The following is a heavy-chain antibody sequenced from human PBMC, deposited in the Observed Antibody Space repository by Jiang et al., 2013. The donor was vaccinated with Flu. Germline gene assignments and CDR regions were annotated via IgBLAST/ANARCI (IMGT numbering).Heavy chain of an antibody. V-gene: IGHV4-59*01. J-gene: IGHJ4*02. CDR1: GGSISSYY. D-gene: IGHD3-22*01. CDR2: IYYSGST. Sequence: GPGLVKPSETLSLTCTVSGGSISSYYWSWIRQPPGKGLEWIGYIYYSGSTNYNPSLKSRVTISVDTSKNQFSLKLSSVTAADTAVYYCARALHSDSSGIDYWGQGTLVTVSS. CDR3: ARALHSDSSGIDY.